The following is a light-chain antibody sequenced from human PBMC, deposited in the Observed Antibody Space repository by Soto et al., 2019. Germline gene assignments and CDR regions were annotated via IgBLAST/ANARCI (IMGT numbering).Light chain of an antibody. Sequence: DIQMTQSPSTLSAPVGGTVNITLRASQRMSGWLAWHQQKPGKAPKLLIYDASSLESGVSLRFSGSGSGTEFTLTISSLQPDDFATYYCQQYNSYSRTCGQGTKVDIK. J-gene: IGKJ1*01. CDR2: DAS. CDR3: QQYNSYSRT. V-gene: IGKV1-5*01. CDR1: QRMSGW.